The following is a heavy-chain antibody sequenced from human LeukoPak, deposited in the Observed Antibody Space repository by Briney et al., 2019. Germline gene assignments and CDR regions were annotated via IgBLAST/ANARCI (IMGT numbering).Heavy chain of an antibody. Sequence: SQTLSLTCTVSGGSISSGGYYWSWIRQHPGKGLEWIGYIYCSGSTYYNPSLKSRVTISVDTSKNQFSLKLSSVTAADTAVYYCARGSDVPYCPFDPWGQGTLVTVSS. D-gene: IGHD2-21*01. CDR3: ARGSDVPYCPFDP. J-gene: IGHJ5*02. V-gene: IGHV4-31*03. CDR1: GGSISSGGYY. CDR2: IYCSGST.